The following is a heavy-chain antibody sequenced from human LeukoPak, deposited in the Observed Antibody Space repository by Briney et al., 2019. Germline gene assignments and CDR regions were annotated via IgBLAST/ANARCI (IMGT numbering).Heavy chain of an antibody. CDR2: IYPGDSDT. Sequence: GESLKISCKGSGYSFTSYWICWVRQMPGKGLEWMGIIYPGDSDTRYSPSFQGQVTISADKSISTAYLQWSSLKASDTAMYYCARQDCSGGSCYLDAFDIWGQGTMVTVSS. D-gene: IGHD2-15*01. CDR3: ARQDCSGGSCYLDAFDI. J-gene: IGHJ3*02. CDR1: GYSFTSYW. V-gene: IGHV5-51*01.